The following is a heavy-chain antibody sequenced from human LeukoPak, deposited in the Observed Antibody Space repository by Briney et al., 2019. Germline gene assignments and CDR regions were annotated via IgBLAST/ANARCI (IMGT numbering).Heavy chain of an antibody. Sequence: GRSPRLSCTASGFTFGDYAMSWFRQAPGKGLEWVGFFRSKAYGGTTEYAASVKGRFTISRDDSKSIAYLQMNSLKTEDTAVYYCTSTIRGYFQHWGQGTLVTVSS. J-gene: IGHJ1*01. V-gene: IGHV3-49*03. CDR2: FRSKAYGGTT. CDR1: GFTFGDYA. CDR3: TSTIRGYFQH. D-gene: IGHD3-3*01.